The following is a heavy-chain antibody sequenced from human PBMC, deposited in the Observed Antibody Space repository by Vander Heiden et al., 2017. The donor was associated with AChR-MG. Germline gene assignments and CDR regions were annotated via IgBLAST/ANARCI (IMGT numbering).Heavy chain of an antibody. D-gene: IGHD3-10*01. Sequence: EVQLVESGGGLVQPGGSLRLSCAASGFTFSSYDMHWVRQGTGKGLEWVSAIGTAGDTYYPGSVKGRFTISRENAKNSLYLQMNSLRAGDTAVYYCARDRSGSYSLARWYFDLWGRGTLVTVSS. CDR1: GFTFSSYD. CDR2: IGTAGDT. V-gene: IGHV3-13*01. CDR3: ARDRSGSYSLARWYFDL. J-gene: IGHJ2*01.